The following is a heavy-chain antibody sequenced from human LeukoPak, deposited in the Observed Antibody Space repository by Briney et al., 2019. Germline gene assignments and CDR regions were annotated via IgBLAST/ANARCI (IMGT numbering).Heavy chain of an antibody. V-gene: IGHV4-39*01. J-gene: IGHJ6*02. Sequence: SETLSLTCTVSGGSISSSTYYWGWIRQPRGKGLEWIGGIYYSGSTYYNPSLKSRVTISVDTSKNQFSLKLSSVTAADTAVYYCARHYGSGSYYYYYGMDVWGQGTTVTVSS. CDR3: ARHYGSGSYYYYYGMDV. CDR2: IYYSGST. CDR1: GGSISSSTYY. D-gene: IGHD3-10*01.